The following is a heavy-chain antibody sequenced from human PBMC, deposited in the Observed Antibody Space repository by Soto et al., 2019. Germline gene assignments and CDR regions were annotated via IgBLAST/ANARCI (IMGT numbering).Heavy chain of an antibody. CDR3: ATKKYYYDTGGYYY. V-gene: IGHV3-21*01. J-gene: IGHJ4*02. CDR2: ISSSSSYI. D-gene: IGHD3-22*01. CDR1: GFTFSTYS. Sequence: GGSLRLSCAASGFTFSTYSMNWVRQAPGKGLEWVSSISSSSSYIYYADSVKGRFTISRDNAKNSLYLQMNSLRAEDTAVYYCATKKYYYDTGGYYYWGQGTLVTVSS.